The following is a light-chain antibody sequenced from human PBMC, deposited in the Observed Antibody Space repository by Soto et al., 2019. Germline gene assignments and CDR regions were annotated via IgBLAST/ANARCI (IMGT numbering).Light chain of an antibody. V-gene: IGLV1-40*01. CDR1: DSNIGAEHD. J-gene: IGLJ3*02. Sequence: QSALPQPPSVSGAQGQTVSISCSGSDSNIGAEHDLHGYQQVPGTAPKLLIHSNYLRASWVPDRFSASKSVTSASLAIIGLQADDEADYYCQSYATRLGDWVFGGGTKVTVL. CDR2: SNY. CDR3: QSYATRLGDWV.